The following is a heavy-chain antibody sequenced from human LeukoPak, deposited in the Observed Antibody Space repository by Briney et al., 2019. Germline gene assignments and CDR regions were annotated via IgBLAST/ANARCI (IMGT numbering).Heavy chain of an antibody. V-gene: IGHV4-31*03. J-gene: IGHJ6*02. D-gene: IGHD3-10*01. CDR1: GGSISSGGYY. CDR2: IYYGGST. Sequence: PSETLSLTCTVSGGSISSGGYYWSWIRQHPGKGLEWIGYIYYGGSTYYNPSLKSRVTISVDTSKNQFSLKLSSVTAADTAVYYCARDHYYGSGSYYNYYGMDVWGQGTTVTVSS. CDR3: ARDHYYGSGSYYNYYGMDV.